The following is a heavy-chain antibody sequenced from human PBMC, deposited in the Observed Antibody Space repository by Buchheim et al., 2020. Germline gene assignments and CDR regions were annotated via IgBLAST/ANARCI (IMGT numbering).Heavy chain of an antibody. CDR2: IRPNGGGT. Sequence: QVHLVQSGAEVKKPGASLKVSCKASGFAVTDYYLHWVRQAPGQGLEWLGCIRPNGGGTNYAQKFQGRVTMTRDTSTSTVYMELSSLRSEDTAVYYCARVGDSSGSNDYWGQGTL. CDR3: ARVGDSSGSNDY. V-gene: IGHV1-2*02. CDR1: GFAVTDYY. D-gene: IGHD3-22*01. J-gene: IGHJ4*02.